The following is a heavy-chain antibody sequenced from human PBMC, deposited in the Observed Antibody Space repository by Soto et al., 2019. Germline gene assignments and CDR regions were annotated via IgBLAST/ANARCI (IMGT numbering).Heavy chain of an antibody. Sequence: EVQLVESGGGLVQPGGSLRLSCEASGFTFSSYWMHWVRQAPGKGLVWVSRINSDGSSTSYADSVKGRFTISRDNAKNTLYLQMNSLRAEDTAVYYCATSFRRRVGYAFDIWGQGTMVTVSS. CDR1: GFTFSSYW. CDR2: INSDGSST. CDR3: ATSFRRRVGYAFDI. J-gene: IGHJ3*02. D-gene: IGHD1-26*01. V-gene: IGHV3-74*01.